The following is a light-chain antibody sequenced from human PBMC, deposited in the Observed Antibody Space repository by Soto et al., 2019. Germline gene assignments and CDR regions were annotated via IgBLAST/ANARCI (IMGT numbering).Light chain of an antibody. V-gene: IGLV1-40*01. Sequence: QSVLTQPPSVSGAPGQRVTISCTGSSSNIGAGYDVHWYQQLPGTAPKLLIYGNSNRPSGVPDRFSGSKSGTSASLAITGLQAEDEADDYYQSYDSRLSGFYVFGTGTKVTVL. CDR2: GNS. CDR3: QSYDSRLSGFYV. CDR1: SSNIGAGYD. J-gene: IGLJ1*01.